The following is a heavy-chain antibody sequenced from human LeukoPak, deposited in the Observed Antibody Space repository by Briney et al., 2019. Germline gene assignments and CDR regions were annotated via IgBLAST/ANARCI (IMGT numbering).Heavy chain of an antibody. CDR2: FGHGHGET. J-gene: IGHJ4*02. CDR3: ARDRGGSYGEFDY. Sequence: ASVKVSCKVSGYTLTELSMHWVRQAPGKGLEWMGGFGHGHGETIYAQKFQGRVTMTEDTSTDTAYMELSSLRSEDTAVYYCARDRGGSYGEFDYWGQGTLVTVSS. V-gene: IGHV1-24*01. CDR1: GYTLTELS. D-gene: IGHD1-26*01.